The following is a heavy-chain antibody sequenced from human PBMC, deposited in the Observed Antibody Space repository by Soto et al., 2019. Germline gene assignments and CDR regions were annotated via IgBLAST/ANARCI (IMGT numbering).Heavy chain of an antibody. CDR2: IKQDGSEK. Sequence: PGGSLRLSCAASGFTFSIYWMSWFRQAPGKGLEWVANIKQDGSEKYYVDSVKGRFTISRDNAKNSLYLQMNSLRAEDTAVYYCARIVLMVYAIDAFDIWGQGTMVTVSS. D-gene: IGHD2-8*01. V-gene: IGHV3-7*01. CDR3: ARIVLMVYAIDAFDI. J-gene: IGHJ3*02. CDR1: GFTFSIYW.